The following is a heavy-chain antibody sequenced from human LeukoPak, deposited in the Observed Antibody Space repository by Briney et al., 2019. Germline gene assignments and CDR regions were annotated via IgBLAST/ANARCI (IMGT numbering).Heavy chain of an antibody. J-gene: IGHJ4*02. D-gene: IGHD2/OR15-2a*01. CDR3: ANGGDFYSFDY. CDR1: GYSISSGYY. Sequence: PSETLSLTCAVSGYSISSGYYWGWIRPPPGKGLEWIGSIYHSGSTYYNPSLKSRVTISVDTSKNQFSLKLSSVTAADTAVYFCANGGDFYSFDYWGQGTRLTVSS. CDR2: IYHSGST. V-gene: IGHV4-38-2*01.